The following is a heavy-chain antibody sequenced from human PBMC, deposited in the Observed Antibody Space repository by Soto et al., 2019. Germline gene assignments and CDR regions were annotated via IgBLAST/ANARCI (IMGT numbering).Heavy chain of an antibody. CDR2: IYPGDSDT. D-gene: IGHD3-22*01. V-gene: IGHV5-51*01. J-gene: IGHJ4*02. CDR1: GYSFTTYW. Sequence: PGESLKISCKGSGYSFTTYWIGWVRQMPGKGLEWLGIIYPGDSDTRYSPSFQGQVTISADKSISTAYLQWSSLKASDTALYYCARQRWDSSGYYSGPFDYWGQGTMVTVSS. CDR3: ARQRWDSSGYYSGPFDY.